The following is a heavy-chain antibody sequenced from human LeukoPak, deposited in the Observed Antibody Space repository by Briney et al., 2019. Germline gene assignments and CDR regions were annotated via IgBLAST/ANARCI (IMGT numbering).Heavy chain of an antibody. CDR1: GFTFDDYA. Sequence: GGPLRLSCAASGFTFDDYAMHWVRQAPGKGLEWVSGISWNSGSIGYADSVKGRFTISRDNAKNSLYLQMNSLRAEDTALYYCAKDSAGKSIAVAGTFDYWGQGTLVTVSS. CDR2: ISWNSGSI. D-gene: IGHD6-19*01. J-gene: IGHJ4*02. V-gene: IGHV3-9*01. CDR3: AKDSAGKSIAVAGTFDY.